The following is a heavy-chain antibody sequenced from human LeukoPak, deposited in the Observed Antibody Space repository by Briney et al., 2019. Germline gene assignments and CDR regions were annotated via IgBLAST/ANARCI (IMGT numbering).Heavy chain of an antibody. CDR1: GFTFSSYG. CDR2: IWYDGSNK. D-gene: IGHD3-3*01. V-gene: IGHV3-33*06. J-gene: IGHJ6*02. CDR3: AKNDFWSGYYYYGMDV. Sequence: GGSLRLSCAASGFTFSSYGMHWVRQAPGKGLEWVAVIWYDGSNKYYADSVKGRLTISRDNSKNTLYLQMNSLRAEDTAVYYCAKNDFWSGYYYYGMDVWGQGTTVTVSS.